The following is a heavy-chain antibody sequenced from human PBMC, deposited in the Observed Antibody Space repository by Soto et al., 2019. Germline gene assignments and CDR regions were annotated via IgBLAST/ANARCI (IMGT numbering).Heavy chain of an antibody. CDR3: ARGGDPDY. J-gene: IGHJ4*02. CDR2: IQSDGSSP. Sequence: EVQLVESGGGLVQPGGSLRLSCVASGFTFNYYWMHWVRPAPGKGLVWVSRIQSDGSSPDYVDSVKGRFTISRYNAKNTLYLQMNNLRAEDTAVYYCARGGDPDYWGQGALVTVSS. V-gene: IGHV3-74*01. D-gene: IGHD2-21*02. CDR1: GFTFNYYW.